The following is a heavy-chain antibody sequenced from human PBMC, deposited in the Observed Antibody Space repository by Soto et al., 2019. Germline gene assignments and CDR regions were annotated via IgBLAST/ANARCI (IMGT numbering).Heavy chain of an antibody. V-gene: IGHV3-30*18. J-gene: IGHJ4*02. CDR1: GFTFSSYG. Sequence: GSLRLSCAASGFTFSSYGMHSVRQAPGKGLEWVAVISYDGSNKYYADSVKGRFTISRDNSKNTLYLQMNSLRAEDTAVYYCAKPDPSYYDFWSGYYTGWGQGTLVTVSS. D-gene: IGHD3-3*01. CDR2: ISYDGSNK. CDR3: AKPDPSYYDFWSGYYTG.